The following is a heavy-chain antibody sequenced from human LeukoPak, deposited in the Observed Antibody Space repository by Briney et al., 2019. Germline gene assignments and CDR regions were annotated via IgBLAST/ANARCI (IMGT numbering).Heavy chain of an antibody. J-gene: IGHJ4*02. D-gene: IGHD1-26*01. CDR3: ARARPTNYFDY. CDR2: ISSSSSTI. Sequence: GGSLRLSCAASEFTFSDYSMGWVRQTPGKGLEWVSYISSSSSTIYYADSVKGRFTISSDNAKDSLYLQMNSLRAEDTAVYYCARARPTNYFDYWGQGTLVTVSS. CDR1: EFTFSDYS. V-gene: IGHV3-48*01.